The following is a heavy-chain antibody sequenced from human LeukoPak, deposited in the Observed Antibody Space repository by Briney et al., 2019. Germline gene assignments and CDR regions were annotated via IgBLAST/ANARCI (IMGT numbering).Heavy chain of an antibody. CDR2: ISGSGGST. CDR3: AKDQQSKFYYDSSGYYDY. D-gene: IGHD3-22*01. J-gene: IGHJ4*02. V-gene: IGHV3-23*01. CDR1: GFTFSSYA. Sequence: GGSLRLSCAASGFTFSSYAMSWVRQAPGKGLEWVSAISGSGGSTYYADSVKGRFTISRDSSKNTLYLQMNSLRAEDTAVYYCAKDQQSKFYYDSSGYYDYWGQGTLVTVSS.